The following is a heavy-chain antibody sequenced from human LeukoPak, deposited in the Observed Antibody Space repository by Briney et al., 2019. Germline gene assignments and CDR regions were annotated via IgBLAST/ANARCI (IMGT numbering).Heavy chain of an antibody. CDR3: ARDWSSGYDFYYDSSGYYWYFDL. CDR2: ISAYNGNT. Sequence: ASVKVSCKASGYTFTSYGISWVRQAPGQGLEWMGWISAYNGNTNYAQKLQGRVTMTTDTSTSTAYMELRSLRSDDTAVYYCARDWSSGYDFYYDSSGYYWYFDLWGRGTLVTVSS. CDR1: GYTFTSYG. D-gene: IGHD3-22*01. J-gene: IGHJ2*01. V-gene: IGHV1-18*04.